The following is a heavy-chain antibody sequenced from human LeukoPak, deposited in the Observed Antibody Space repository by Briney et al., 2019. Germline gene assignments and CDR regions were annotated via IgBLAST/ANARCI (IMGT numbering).Heavy chain of an antibody. V-gene: IGHV4-59*01. CDR3: ARGRGYSYGFYFDY. Sequence: SETLSPTCTVSGGSISSYYWSWIRQPPGKGLEWIGYIYYSGSTNYNPSLKSRVTMSVDTSKNQFSLKLSSVTAADTAVYYCARGRGYSYGFYFDYWGQGTLVTVSS. J-gene: IGHJ4*02. CDR1: GGSISSYY. D-gene: IGHD5-18*01. CDR2: IYYSGST.